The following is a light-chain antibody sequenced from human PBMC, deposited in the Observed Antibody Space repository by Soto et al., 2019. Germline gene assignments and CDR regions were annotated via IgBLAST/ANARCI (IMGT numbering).Light chain of an antibody. CDR2: EVT. V-gene: IGLV2-8*01. CDR1: SSDVGGYNY. CDR3: SSYAASNNFYFV. Sequence: QYVLTQPPSASGSPGQSVTISCTGTSSDVGGYNYVSWYQQYPGRAPKLMIYEVTKRPSGVPDRFSGSKSGNTASLTVSGLRAEDEADYYCSSYAASNNFYFVFGGGTKVTVL. J-gene: IGLJ3*02.